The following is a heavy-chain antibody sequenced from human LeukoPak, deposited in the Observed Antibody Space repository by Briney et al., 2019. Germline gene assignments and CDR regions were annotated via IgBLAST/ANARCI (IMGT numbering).Heavy chain of an antibody. J-gene: IGHJ4*02. Sequence: GGSLRLSCTASGLTLSSYAMSWVRQAPGEGLEWVSTISGSADNTNYAEAVKGRFTISRDNSKNTMYLQMNSLRAEDTAVYYCAKQGFGCWGQGTLVTVSS. CDR2: ISGSADNT. V-gene: IGHV3-23*01. CDR3: AKQGFGC. CDR1: GLTLSSYA.